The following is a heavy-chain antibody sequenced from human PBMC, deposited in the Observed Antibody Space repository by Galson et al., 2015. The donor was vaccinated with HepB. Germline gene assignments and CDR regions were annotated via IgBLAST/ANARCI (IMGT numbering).Heavy chain of an antibody. Sequence: LRLSCAASGFTFSSYGMHWVRQAPGKGLEWVAVISYDGSNKYYADSVKGRFTISRDNSKNTLYLQMNSLRAEDTAVYYCAKDLDYGDYGLVYWGQGTLVTVSS. J-gene: IGHJ4*02. V-gene: IGHV3-30*18. CDR2: ISYDGSNK. CDR3: AKDLDYGDYGLVY. D-gene: IGHD4-17*01. CDR1: GFTFSSYG.